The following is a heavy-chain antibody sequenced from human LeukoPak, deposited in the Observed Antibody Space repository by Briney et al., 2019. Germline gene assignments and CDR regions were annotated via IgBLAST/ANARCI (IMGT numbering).Heavy chain of an antibody. D-gene: IGHD3-22*01. Sequence: QSGGSLRLSCAASGFTFSSYAMSWVRQAPGKGLEWVSAISGSGGSTYYADSVKGRFTISRDNSKNTLYLQMNSLRAEDTAVYYCAASITMIDDALDMWGQGTMITVSS. CDR3: AASITMIDDALDM. J-gene: IGHJ3*02. CDR1: GFTFSSYA. V-gene: IGHV3-23*01. CDR2: ISGSGGST.